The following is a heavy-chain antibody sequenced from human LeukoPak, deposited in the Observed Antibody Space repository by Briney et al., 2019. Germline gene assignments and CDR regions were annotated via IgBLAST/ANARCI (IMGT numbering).Heavy chain of an antibody. J-gene: IGHJ4*02. V-gene: IGHV3-23*01. D-gene: IGHD2-15*01. Sequence: GGSLRLSCAASGFTFSSYAMSWVRQAPRKGLEWVSAISGSGGSTYYADSVKGRFTISRDNSKNTLYLQMNSLRAEDTAVYYCAKDQRLPNIVVVVAATFFDYWGQGTLVTVSS. CDR2: ISGSGGST. CDR3: AKDQRLPNIVVVVAATFFDY. CDR1: GFTFSSYA.